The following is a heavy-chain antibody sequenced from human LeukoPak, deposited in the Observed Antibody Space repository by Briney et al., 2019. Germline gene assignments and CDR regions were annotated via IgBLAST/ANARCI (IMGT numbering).Heavy chain of an antibody. J-gene: IGHJ6*04. CDR2: ITRDGSTT. V-gene: IGHV3-74*01. CDR1: GFTFSSSW. CDR3: ARDPGYESWSPFWGGMDV. Sequence: GGSLRLSCAASGFTFSSSWMHWVRQAPGKGLVWVSRITRDGSTTTYADSVKGRFTTSRDNAKNTLYLQMDSLRDDDTAVYYCARDPGYESWSPFWGGMDVWGNGTTVIVSS. D-gene: IGHD3-16*01.